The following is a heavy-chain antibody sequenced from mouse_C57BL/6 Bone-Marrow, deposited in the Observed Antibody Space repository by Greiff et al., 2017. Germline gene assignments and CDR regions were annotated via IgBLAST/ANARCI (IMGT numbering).Heavy chain of an antibody. CDR1: GYTFTSYW. D-gene: IGHD2-5*01. CDR3: ASATKVTTYYFDY. V-gene: IGHV1-59*01. CDR2: IDPSDSYT. J-gene: IGHJ2*01. Sequence: VQLQQPGAELVRPGTSVKLSCKASGYTFTSYWMHWVKQRPGQGLEWIGVIDPSDSYTNYTQKFKGKATLTVDTSSSTAYMQLSSLTTEDSAVYYCASATKVTTYYFDYGGQGTTLTVTS.